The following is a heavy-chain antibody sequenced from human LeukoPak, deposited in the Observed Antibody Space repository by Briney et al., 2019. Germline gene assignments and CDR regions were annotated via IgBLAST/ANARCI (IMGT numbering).Heavy chain of an antibody. CDR2: IILIFGTA. J-gene: IGHJ6*03. V-gene: IGHV1-69*01. Sequence: SVKVSCKASGGTFSSYAISWVRQAPGQGLEWMGGIILIFGTANYAQKFQGRVTITADESTSTAYMELSSLRSEDTAVYYCARNNEPDYWYYMDVWGKGTTVTVSS. CDR3: ARNNEPDYWYYMDV. D-gene: IGHD1-14*01. CDR1: GGTFSSYA.